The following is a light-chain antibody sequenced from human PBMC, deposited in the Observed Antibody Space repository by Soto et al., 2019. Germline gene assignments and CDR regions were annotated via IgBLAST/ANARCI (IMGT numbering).Light chain of an antibody. CDR2: GAS. V-gene: IGKV3-20*01. Sequence: IVLTQSPGTLSLSPGERATLSCRASQSFSSGYLAWYQQKPGQAPRLLIYGASSRATGIPDRFSGSGSGTDFTLTITRLEPEDSAVYFCQQYTGPPTTFGQGTRLEIK. J-gene: IGKJ5*01. CDR1: QSFSSGY. CDR3: QQYTGPPTT.